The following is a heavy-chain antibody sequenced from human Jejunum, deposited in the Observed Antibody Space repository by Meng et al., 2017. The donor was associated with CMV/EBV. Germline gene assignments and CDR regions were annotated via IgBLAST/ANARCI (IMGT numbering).Heavy chain of an antibody. V-gene: IGHV3-74*01. Sequence: LSLSCAASGFTFSSYWMHWVRQDPGRGLVWVSQVNPDETTTAYADSVKGRFTISRDNAKNTLYLQMNSLRAEDTAVYYCVRSGGTLDYWGQGTLVTVSS. CDR2: VNPDETTT. CDR1: GFTFSSYW. CDR3: VRSGGTLDY. D-gene: IGHD2-8*02. J-gene: IGHJ4*02.